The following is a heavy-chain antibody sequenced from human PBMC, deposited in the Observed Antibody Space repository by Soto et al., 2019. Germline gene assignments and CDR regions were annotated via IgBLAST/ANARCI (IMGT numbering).Heavy chain of an antibody. Sequence: SETLSLTCAVYGGSFSGYYWSWIRQPPGKGLEWIGEINHSGSTNYNPSLKSRVTISVDTSKNQFSLKLSSVTAADTAVYYCAREPREEIGSYMDVWGKGTTVTVSS. J-gene: IGHJ6*03. D-gene: IGHD1-26*01. CDR2: INHSGST. CDR1: GGSFSGYY. V-gene: IGHV4-34*01. CDR3: AREPREEIGSYMDV.